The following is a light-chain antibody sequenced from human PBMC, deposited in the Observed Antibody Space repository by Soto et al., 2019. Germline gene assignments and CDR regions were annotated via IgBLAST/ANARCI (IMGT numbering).Light chain of an antibody. CDR3: QQYNNWPPT. J-gene: IGKJ1*01. CDR2: GAS. CDR1: QSVRGN. Sequence: EIVMTQSPATLSVSPGERATRSCRASQSVRGNLAWYQQKPGQAPRLLIYGASTRATGIPARFSGSGSGTEFTLTISSLLSEDFAVYYCQQYNNWPPTFGQGTKVEIK. V-gene: IGKV3D-15*01.